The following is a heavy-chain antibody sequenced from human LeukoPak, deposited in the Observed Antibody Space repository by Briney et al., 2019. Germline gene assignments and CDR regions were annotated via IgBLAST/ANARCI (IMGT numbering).Heavy chain of an antibody. CDR2: IKSKTDGGTT. J-gene: IGHJ4*02. V-gene: IGHV3-15*01. D-gene: IGHD3-22*01. CDR1: GFTFSNAW. Sequence: GGSLRLSCAASGFTFSNAWMSWVRQAPGKGLEWVGRIKSKTDGGTTDYAAPVKGRLTISRDDSKNTLYLQMNSLKTEDTAVYYCTTERSYYYDSSGYYGYYFDYWGQGTLVTVSS. CDR3: TTERSYYYDSSGYYGYYFDY.